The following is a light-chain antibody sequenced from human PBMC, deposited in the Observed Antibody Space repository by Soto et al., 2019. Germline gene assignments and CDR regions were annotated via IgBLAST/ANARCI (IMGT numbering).Light chain of an antibody. J-gene: IGKJ2*01. CDR1: QSVSSSY. V-gene: IGKV3-20*01. CDR3: QQDGSSPMYT. Sequence: EIVLTQSPGTLSLSPGERATLSCRASQSVSSSYLAWYQQKPGQAPRLLIYGASSRATGIPDRFSGSGSGTDFTLTISRLEPEDFAVYYCQQDGSSPMYTFGRGTKLEIK. CDR2: GAS.